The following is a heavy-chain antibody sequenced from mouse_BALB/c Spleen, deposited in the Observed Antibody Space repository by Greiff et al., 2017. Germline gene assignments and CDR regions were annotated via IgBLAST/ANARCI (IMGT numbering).Heavy chain of an antibody. D-gene: IGHD2-1*01. V-gene: IGHV5-6*02. CDR1: GFTFSSYG. CDR2: ISSGGSYT. Sequence: DVMLVESGGDLVKPGGSLKLSCAASGFTFSSYGMSWVRQTPDKRLEWVATISSGGSYTYYPDSVKGRFTISRDNAKNTLYLQMSSLKSEDTAMYYCARHRDGNYYFDYWGQGTTLTVSS. J-gene: IGHJ2*01. CDR3: ARHRDGNYYFDY.